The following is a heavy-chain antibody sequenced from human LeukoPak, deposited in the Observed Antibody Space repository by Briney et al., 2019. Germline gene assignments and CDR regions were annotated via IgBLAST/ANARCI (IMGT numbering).Heavy chain of an antibody. CDR1: GFTFSSYA. V-gene: IGHV3-23*01. Sequence: GGSPRLSCAASGFTFSSYAMSWVRQAPGKGLEWVSSTSGSGGSTYYAGSVKGRFTISRDNSKNMLYLQMNSLRAEDTAVYYCAKYTSVWYYFLDYWGQGTLVTVSS. J-gene: IGHJ4*02. CDR3: AKYTSVWYYFLDY. CDR2: TSGSGGST. D-gene: IGHD6-19*01.